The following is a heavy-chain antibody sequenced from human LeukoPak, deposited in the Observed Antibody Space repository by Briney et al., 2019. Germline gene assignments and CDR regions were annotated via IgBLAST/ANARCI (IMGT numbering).Heavy chain of an antibody. Sequence: GASVKVSCKASGYTFTSHGISWVRQAPGQGLAWMGWISAYNGNTNYAQKLQGRVTITKDTSTSTDSIDRRGLRSDDTAVYYCAALWFGMTDVFDIWGQGTMVTVSS. CDR1: GYTFTSHG. J-gene: IGHJ3*02. D-gene: IGHD3-10*01. CDR3: AALWFGMTDVFDI. CDR2: ISAYNGNT. V-gene: IGHV1-18*01.